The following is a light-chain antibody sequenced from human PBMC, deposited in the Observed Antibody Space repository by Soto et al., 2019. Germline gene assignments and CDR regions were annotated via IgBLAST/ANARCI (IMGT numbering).Light chain of an antibody. Sequence: ETVKMQSAATLSASPGESVTLSCRASQSVNSDLAWYQQIPGQAPRLLIYSASTGATGGPARFSGSGSGTEFTLTISSLQSEDFAIYYCQQYNNWPLTFGGGTKVDIK. CDR2: SAS. V-gene: IGKV3-15*01. CDR3: QQYNNWPLT. J-gene: IGKJ4*01. CDR1: QSVNSD.